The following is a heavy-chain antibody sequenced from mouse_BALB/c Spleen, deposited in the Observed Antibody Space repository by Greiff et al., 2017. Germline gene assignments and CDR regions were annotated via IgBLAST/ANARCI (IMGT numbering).Heavy chain of an antibody. CDR3: ARSGDYYGKRLAY. V-gene: IGHV1-7*01. Sequence: VQLVESGAELAKPGASVKMSCKASGYTFTSYWMHWVKQRPGQGLEWIGYINPSTGYTEYNQKFKDKATLTADKSSSTAYMQLSSLTSEDSAVYYCARSGDYYGKRLAYWGQGTLVTVSA. J-gene: IGHJ3*01. CDR1: GYTFTSYW. CDR2: INPSTGYT. D-gene: IGHD2-1*01.